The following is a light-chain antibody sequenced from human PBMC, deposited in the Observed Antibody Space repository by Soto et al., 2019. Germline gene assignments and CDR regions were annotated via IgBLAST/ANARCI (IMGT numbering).Light chain of an antibody. V-gene: IGLV2-14*03. Sequence: QSALTQPASVSGSPGQSITISCTGNTSDVGDYNYVSWYQQHPGKAPQLMIYDVSNRPSGVSNRFSASKSGNTASLTLSGLQAEDEADYYCGSYTSSNTYVFGTGTKLTVL. CDR1: TSDVGDYNY. CDR3: GSYTSSNTYV. J-gene: IGLJ1*01. CDR2: DVS.